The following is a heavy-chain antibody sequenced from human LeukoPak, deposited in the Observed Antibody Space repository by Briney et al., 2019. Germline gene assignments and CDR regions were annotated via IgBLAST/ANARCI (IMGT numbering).Heavy chain of an antibody. J-gene: IGHJ4*02. CDR1: GYTFTGYY. CDR3: ARALRIRYFDY. CDR2: INTNTGNP. V-gene: IGHV7-4-1*02. Sequence: ASVKVSCKASGYTFTGYYMHWVRQAPGQGLEWMGWINTNTGNPTYAQGFTGRFVFSLDTSVSTAYLQISSLKAEDTAVYYCARALRIRYFDYWGQGTLVTVSS. D-gene: IGHD3-3*01.